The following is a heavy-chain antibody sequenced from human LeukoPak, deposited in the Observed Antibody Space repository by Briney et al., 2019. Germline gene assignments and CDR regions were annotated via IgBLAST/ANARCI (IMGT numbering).Heavy chain of an antibody. Sequence: GGSLRLSCAASGFTFSSYAVSWVRQAPGKGLEWVSAISGSGGSTYYADSVKGRFTISRDNSKNTLYLQMNSLRAEDTAVYYCAKVGPSSWYSNPIVPYFDYWGQGTLVTVSS. CDR1: GFTFSSYA. V-gene: IGHV3-23*01. D-gene: IGHD6-13*01. CDR2: ISGSGGST. J-gene: IGHJ4*02. CDR3: AKVGPSSWYSNPIVPYFDY.